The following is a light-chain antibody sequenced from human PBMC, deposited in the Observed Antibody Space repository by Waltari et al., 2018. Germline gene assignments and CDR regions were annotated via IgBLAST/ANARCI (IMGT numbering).Light chain of an antibody. CDR3: SSYTSSGALFV. CDR1: SSDVGRYDY. CDR2: DVS. Sequence: QSALTQPASVSGSPGQSITFSCTGTSSDVGRYDYVSWYQQHPGKAPKLLIYDVSDRPSGVSNRFSGSKSGTTASLTISGLQAEDEADYYCSSYTSSGALFVFGTGTKVTVL. V-gene: IGLV2-14*01. J-gene: IGLJ1*01.